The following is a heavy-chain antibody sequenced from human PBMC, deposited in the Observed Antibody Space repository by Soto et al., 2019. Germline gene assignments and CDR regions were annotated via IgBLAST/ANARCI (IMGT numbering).Heavy chain of an antibody. Sequence: GGSLRLSCAASGFTFSSYSMSWVRQAPGKGLEWVSGFRTGADDGTTYYADSVKGRFTISRDNPNNLLFLHMDNLRPEDTAVYYCARDNLAFQGAFDLWGQGTLVTVSS. CDR3: ARDNLAFQGAFDL. D-gene: IGHD3-16*01. V-gene: IGHV3-23*01. J-gene: IGHJ4*02. CDR1: GFTFSSYS. CDR2: FRTGADDGTT.